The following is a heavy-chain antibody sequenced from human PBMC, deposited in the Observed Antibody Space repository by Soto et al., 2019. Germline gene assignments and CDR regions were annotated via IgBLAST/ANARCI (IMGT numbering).Heavy chain of an antibody. CDR3: ARHGVDYGDYASYYYYGMDV. J-gene: IGHJ6*02. CDR1: GGSISGGPYY. D-gene: IGHD4-17*01. CDR2: IYYSGSA. Sequence: QVQLQESGPGLVKPSETLSLTCTVSGGSISGGPYYWGWIRQPPGKGLEWIGFIYYSGSAYYNPSPKSRVTISIDTSKNQFSLELTSGTAADTAVFYCARHGVDYGDYASYYYYGMDVLGRGTTVTVSS. V-gene: IGHV4-39*01.